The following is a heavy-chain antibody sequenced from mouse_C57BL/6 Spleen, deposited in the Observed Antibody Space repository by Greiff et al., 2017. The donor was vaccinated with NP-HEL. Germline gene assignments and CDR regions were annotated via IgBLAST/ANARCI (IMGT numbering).Heavy chain of an antibody. Sequence: VKLQQPGAELVKPGASVKMSCKASGYTFTSYWITWVKQRPGQGLEWIGDIYPGSGSTNYNEKFKSKATLTVDTSSSTAYMQLSSLTSEDSAVYYCARWDLYYYGSSSYWYFDVWGTGTTVTVSS. V-gene: IGHV1-55*01. D-gene: IGHD1-1*01. CDR3: ARWDLYYYGSSSYWYFDV. CDR1: GYTFTSYW. J-gene: IGHJ1*03. CDR2: IYPGSGST.